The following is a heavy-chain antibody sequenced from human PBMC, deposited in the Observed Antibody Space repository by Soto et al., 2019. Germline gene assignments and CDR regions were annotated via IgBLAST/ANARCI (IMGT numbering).Heavy chain of an antibody. V-gene: IGHV4-34*01. J-gene: IGHJ4*02. CDR1: GESFSGYD. CDR2: INYSGST. D-gene: IGHD4-17*01. Sequence: QVQLQEWGAGLLKPSETLSLTCAVYGESFSGYDWTWIRQPPGKGLEWIGEINYSGSTNYNPSLKSRVTLSVDTSKNQFARKLNSVTAADTAVDYCARPMTSGTTSLAYWGQGTRVTVSS. CDR3: ARPMTSGTTSLAY.